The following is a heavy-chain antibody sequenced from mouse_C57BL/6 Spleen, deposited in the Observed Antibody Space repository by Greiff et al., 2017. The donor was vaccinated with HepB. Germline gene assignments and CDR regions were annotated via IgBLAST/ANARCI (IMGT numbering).Heavy chain of an antibody. CDR3: AREEEGYSNYAFAY. CDR2: INPSSGYT. J-gene: IGHJ3*01. CDR1: GYTFTSYT. V-gene: IGHV1-4*01. D-gene: IGHD2-5*01. Sequence: VKLVESGAELARPGASVKMSCKASGYTFTSYTMHWVKQRPGQGLEWIGYINPSSGYTKYNQKFKDKATLTADKSSSTAYMQLSSLTSEDSAVYYCAREEEGYSNYAFAYWGQGTLVTVSA.